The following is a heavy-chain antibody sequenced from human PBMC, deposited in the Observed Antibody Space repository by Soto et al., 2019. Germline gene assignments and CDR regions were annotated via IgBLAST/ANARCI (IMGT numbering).Heavy chain of an antibody. CDR1: GGSFSGYY. CDR2: INHSGST. V-gene: IGHV4-34*01. CDR3: GGYYYYYGMDV. J-gene: IGHJ6*02. Sequence: PSETLSLTCAVYGGSFSGYYWSWIRQPPGKGLEWIGEINHSGSTNYNPSLKSRVTISVDTSKNQFSLKLSSVTAADTAVYYCGGYYYYYGMDVWGQGTTVTVSS.